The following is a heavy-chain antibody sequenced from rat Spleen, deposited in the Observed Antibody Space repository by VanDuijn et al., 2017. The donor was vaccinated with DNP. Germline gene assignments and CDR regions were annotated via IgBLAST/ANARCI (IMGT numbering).Heavy chain of an antibody. J-gene: IGHJ2*01. V-gene: IGHV2-63*01. D-gene: IGHD4-1*01. CDR1: GFSLTDYS. Sequence: QVQLKESGPGLVRPSETLSLTCTVSGFSLTDYSVTWIRQSSGKGPEWMGKIWHDGDTAYNSALRSRLTISRDTSRNQVFLKMNSLQTDDTGTYYCTRDGSTGYAAYWGQGFMVTVSS. CDR2: IWHDGDT. CDR3: TRDGSTGYAAY.